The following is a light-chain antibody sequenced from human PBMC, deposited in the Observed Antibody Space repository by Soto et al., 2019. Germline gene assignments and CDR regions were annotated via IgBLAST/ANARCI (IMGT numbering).Light chain of an antibody. V-gene: IGLV2-14*03. CDR1: SSDVGGFNS. CDR2: DVV. CDR3: SSYTSTMTNV. Sequence: QSVLAQPASVSGSPGQSITISCTGTSSDVGGFNSVSWYQLRPGTATKLILYDVVDRPSGVSYRFSGSKSGNTASLTISGLQAADEADYFCSSYTSTMTNVFGSGTKVTVL. J-gene: IGLJ1*01.